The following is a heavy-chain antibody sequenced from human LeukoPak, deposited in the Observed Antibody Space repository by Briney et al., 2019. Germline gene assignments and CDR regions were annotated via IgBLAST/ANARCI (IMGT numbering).Heavy chain of an antibody. V-gene: IGHV1-69*05. CDR2: SIPIFGTA. CDR1: GGTFSSYA. D-gene: IGHD5-24*01. Sequence: ASVKVSCKASGGTFSSYAISWVRQAPGQGLEWMGRSIPIFGTANYAQKFQGRVTITTDESTSTAYMELSNLRSEDTAVYCCARDGSRMGDGYNFDYWGQGTLVTVSS. CDR3: ARDGSRMGDGYNFDY. J-gene: IGHJ4*02.